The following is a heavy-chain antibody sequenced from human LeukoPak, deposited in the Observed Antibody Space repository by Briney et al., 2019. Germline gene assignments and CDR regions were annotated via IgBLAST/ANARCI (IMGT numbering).Heavy chain of an antibody. CDR3: ARDLRLLWFGELQNWFDP. D-gene: IGHD3-10*01. Sequence: QSGGSLRLSCAASGFTFSSYWMSWVRQAPGKGLEWVANIKQDGSEKYYVDSVKGRFTISRDNAKNSLYLQMNSLRAEDTAVYYCARDLRLLWFGELQNWFDPWGQGTLVTVSS. CDR2: IKQDGSEK. V-gene: IGHV3-7*01. CDR1: GFTFSSYW. J-gene: IGHJ5*02.